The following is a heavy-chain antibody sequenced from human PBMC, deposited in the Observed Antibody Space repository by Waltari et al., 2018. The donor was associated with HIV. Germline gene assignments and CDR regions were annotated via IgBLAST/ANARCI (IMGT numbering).Heavy chain of an antibody. J-gene: IGHJ4*02. CDR2: ITYDVSNK. V-gene: IGHV3-30*02. CDR1: GFTFSRYG. Sequence: QVQLVESGGDVVQPGGSLRLSCAVSGFTFSRYGMHWVRQAPGKGLEWMSFITYDVSNKYYADSVKGRFTISRDSSKNTLYLQMNGLRSEDTAVYYCAKDGYTPTYFDYWGQGTLVTVSS. CDR3: AKDGYTPTYFDY. D-gene: IGHD1-1*01.